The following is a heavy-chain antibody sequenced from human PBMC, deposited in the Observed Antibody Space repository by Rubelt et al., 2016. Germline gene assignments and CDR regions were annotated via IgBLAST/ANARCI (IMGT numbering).Heavy chain of an antibody. J-gene: IGHJ6*02. Sequence: QVQLQQWGAGLLKPSETLSLTCAVYGGSFSGYYWSWIRQPPGKGLEWIGEINHSGSTNYNPSLKGRVTISVDTSKNQFSLKLSSVTAADTAVYYCARASTGFWKNGMDVWGQGTTVTVSS. V-gene: IGHV4-34*01. CDR3: ARASTGFWKNGMDV. CDR1: GGSFSGYY. D-gene: IGHD3-3*01. CDR2: INHSGST.